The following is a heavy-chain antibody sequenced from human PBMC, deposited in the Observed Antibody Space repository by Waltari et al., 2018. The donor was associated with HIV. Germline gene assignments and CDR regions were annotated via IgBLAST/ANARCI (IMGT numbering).Heavy chain of an antibody. D-gene: IGHD3-3*01. J-gene: IGHJ5*02. CDR2: IYYTGRT. Sequence: QVQLQESGPGLVKPSETLSLTCTVSGGPFNSYHWSWIRQPPGKGLEGIGYIYYTGRTNCNPSRKGGVTISVDTSKTQLSRRLRSVTAADTAVYYCARGLFGVGSNWFDPWGQGILVTVSS. V-gene: IGHV4-59*12. CDR3: ARGLFGVGSNWFDP. CDR1: GGPFNSYH.